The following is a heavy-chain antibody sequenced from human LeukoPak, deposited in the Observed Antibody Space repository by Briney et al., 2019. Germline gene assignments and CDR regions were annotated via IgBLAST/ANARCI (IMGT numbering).Heavy chain of an antibody. CDR3: ASHSYGYNH. Sequence: GGSLRLSCAASGIIITSYWMSWVRQTPGKGLEWVANIKQDGSEKNYVDSVKGRFTIFGDNARNSLYLQMNSLRAEDTAVYYCASHSYGYNHWGQGTLVIVSS. V-gene: IGHV3-7*01. CDR1: GIIITSYW. J-gene: IGHJ5*02. CDR2: IKQDGSEK. D-gene: IGHD3-16*01.